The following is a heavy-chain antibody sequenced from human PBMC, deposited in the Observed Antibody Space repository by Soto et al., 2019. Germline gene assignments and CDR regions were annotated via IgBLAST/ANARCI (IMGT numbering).Heavy chain of an antibody. V-gene: IGHV3-15*01. CDR2: IRSKGDGGAT. J-gene: IGHJ3*02. Sequence: AGSLRLSCTVSGITLSNAWMNWVRQAAGKGPEWVGRIRSKGDGGATEYAAPVKGRFTFSRDDSENTLFLQMSALKPEDTGVYFCTSTGPGTNGFDIWGQGTMVTVSS. CDR1: GITLSNAW. CDR3: TSTGPGTNGFDI. D-gene: IGHD1-1*01.